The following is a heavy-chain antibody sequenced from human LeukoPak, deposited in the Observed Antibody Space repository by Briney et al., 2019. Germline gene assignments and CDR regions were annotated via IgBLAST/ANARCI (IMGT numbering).Heavy chain of an antibody. CDR2: IHSGGNT. Sequence: GGSLRLSCAASGLTVRSNYMGWVRQAPGKGLEWVSVIHSGGNTYCADSVKGRFTISRDNSRNTMDLQMNSLRAEDTAVYYCARCDSSRWNGIDYWGQGTLVTVSS. CDR1: GLTVRSNY. J-gene: IGHJ4*02. D-gene: IGHD6-13*01. CDR3: ARCDSSRWNGIDY. V-gene: IGHV3-53*01.